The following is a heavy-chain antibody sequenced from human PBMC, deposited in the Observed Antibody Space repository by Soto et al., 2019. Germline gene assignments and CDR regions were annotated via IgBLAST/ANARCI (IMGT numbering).Heavy chain of an antibody. CDR2: ISYDGSNK. V-gene: IGHV3-30*18. CDR3: AKDAESHTVYYYYGMDV. CDR1: GFTFSSYG. Sequence: QVQLVESGGGVVQPGRSLRLSCAASGFTFSSYGMHWVRQAPGKGLEWVAVISYDGSNKYYADSVKGRFTISRDNSKNTLYLQMNSLRAEDTAVYYCAKDAESHTVYYYYGMDVWGQGTTVTVSS. D-gene: IGHD4-4*01. J-gene: IGHJ6*02.